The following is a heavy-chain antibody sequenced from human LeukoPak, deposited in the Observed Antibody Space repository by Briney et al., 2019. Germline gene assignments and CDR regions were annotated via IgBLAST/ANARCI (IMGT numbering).Heavy chain of an antibody. CDR3: ARDRYSSSSGYYYYGMDV. CDR1: GFTFSSYA. CDR2: ISGSGGST. V-gene: IGHV3-23*01. Sequence: GGSLRLSCAASGFTFSSYAMSWVRQAPGKGLEWVSAISGSGGSTYYADSVKGRFTISRDNPKNTLYLQMNSLRAEDTAVYYCARDRYSSSSGYYYYGMDVWGQGTTVTVSS. J-gene: IGHJ6*02. D-gene: IGHD6-6*01.